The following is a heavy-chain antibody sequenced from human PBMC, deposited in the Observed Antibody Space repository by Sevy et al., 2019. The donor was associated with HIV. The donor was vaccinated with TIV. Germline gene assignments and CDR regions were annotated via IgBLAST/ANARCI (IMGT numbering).Heavy chain of an antibody. CDR3: AKDQGGYSYGLPGYYYYGMDV. V-gene: IGHV3-30*18. CDR1: GFSFSSHG. Sequence: GGSLRLSCAASGFSFSSHGMHWVRQAPGKGLEWQSVISYDGNKKYYADSVKGRFTISRDNSKNTLYLQMNSLRPEDTAVYYCAKDQGGYSYGLPGYYYYGMDVWGQGTTVTVSS. CDR2: ISYDGNKK. J-gene: IGHJ6*02. D-gene: IGHD5-18*01.